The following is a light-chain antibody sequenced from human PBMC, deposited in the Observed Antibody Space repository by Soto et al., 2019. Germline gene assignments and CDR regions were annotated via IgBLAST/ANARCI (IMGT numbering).Light chain of an antibody. CDR3: QLYGTSPKT. Sequence: EIVLTQSPGTLSLSPGERATLSCRASQSVSSSYLAWYQQEPGQAPRLLIHGASTRATGIADRFSGSGSGTDFTLTISRLEPEDFAVYYCQLYGTSPKTFGQGTKVDIK. CDR1: QSVSSSY. J-gene: IGKJ1*01. V-gene: IGKV3-20*01. CDR2: GAS.